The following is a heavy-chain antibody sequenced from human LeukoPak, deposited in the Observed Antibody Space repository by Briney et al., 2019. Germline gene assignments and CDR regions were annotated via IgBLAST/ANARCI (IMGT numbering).Heavy chain of an antibody. CDR1: GYTFTGYY. V-gene: IGHV1-2*02. J-gene: IGHJ4*02. D-gene: IGHD6-13*01. CDR3: ARAIAAAGTFFDY. Sequence: ASVKVSCKASGYTFTGYYMHWVRQAPGQGLEWMGWINPNSGGTNYAQKFQGGVTMTRDTSISAAYMELSRLRSDDTAVYYCARAIAAAGTFFDYWGQGTLVTVSS. CDR2: INPNSGGT.